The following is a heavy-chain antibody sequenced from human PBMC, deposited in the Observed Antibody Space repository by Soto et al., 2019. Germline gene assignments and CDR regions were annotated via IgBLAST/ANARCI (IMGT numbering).Heavy chain of an antibody. Sequence: PDTLSLTCAVYGVSFSGYYWSWSLQPPGKGLEWIGEINHSGSTNYNPSLKSRVTISVDTSKNQFSLKLSSVTAADTAVYYCARDYSPNVNKVDTIGGGVAERGQGTLVTGSS. CDR2: INHSGST. J-gene: IGHJ4*02. CDR3: ARDYSPNVNKVDTIGGGVAE. CDR1: GVSFSGYY. D-gene: IGHD5-12*01. V-gene: IGHV4-34*01.